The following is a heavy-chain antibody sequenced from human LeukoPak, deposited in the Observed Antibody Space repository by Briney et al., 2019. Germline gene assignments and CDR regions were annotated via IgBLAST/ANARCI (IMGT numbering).Heavy chain of an antibody. CDR1: GFTFSNYA. CDR2: ISGSGAKT. Sequence: GGSLRLSCAASGFTFSNYAMSWVRQAPGKGLEWVSGISGSGAKTNYADSVKGRFTISRDNSKNTLYLQMNSLRAEDTAVYYCAKDPPVLLWFGELSEDYWGQGTLVTVSS. CDR3: AKDPPVLLWFGELSEDY. V-gene: IGHV3-23*01. D-gene: IGHD3-10*01. J-gene: IGHJ4*02.